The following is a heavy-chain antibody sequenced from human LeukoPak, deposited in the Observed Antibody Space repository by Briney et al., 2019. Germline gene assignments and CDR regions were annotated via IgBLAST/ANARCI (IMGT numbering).Heavy chain of an antibody. CDR1: GAPISNYY. Sequence: SETLSLTCTVSGAPISNYYWSWIRQPPGKGLEWIGYIHSSGSTNYNPSLQSRVTMSADTSKNHFSLKLSSVTAADTAVYYCARLRRGGDWYFDLWGRGTLVTFSS. V-gene: IGHV4-4*09. J-gene: IGHJ2*01. CDR3: ARLRRGGDWYFDL. D-gene: IGHD1-26*01. CDR2: IHSSGST.